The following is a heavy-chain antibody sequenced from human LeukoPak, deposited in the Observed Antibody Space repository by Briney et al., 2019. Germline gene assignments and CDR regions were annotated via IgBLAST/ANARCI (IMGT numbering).Heavy chain of an antibody. CDR3: AKVMITFGGVIAPSHYSYYMDI. Sequence: GGSLRLSCAASGFTFSSYAMSWVRQAPGKGLEWVSAISGSGGSTYYADSVKGRFTISRDNSKNTMYLQMNSLRAEDTAVYYCAKVMITFGGVIAPSHYSYYMDIWGKGTTVTVSS. D-gene: IGHD3-16*02. V-gene: IGHV3-23*01. J-gene: IGHJ6*03. CDR2: ISGSGGST. CDR1: GFTFSSYA.